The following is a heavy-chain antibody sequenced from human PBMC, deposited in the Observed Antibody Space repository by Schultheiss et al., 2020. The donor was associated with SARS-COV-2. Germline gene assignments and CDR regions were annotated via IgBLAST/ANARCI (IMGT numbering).Heavy chain of an antibody. Sequence: GGSLRLSCAASGFTFSSYSMNWVRQAPGKGLEWVAVISYDGSNKYYAESVKGRFTISRDNFKNTLYLQMNSLRAEDTAVYFCARDLLDYGDYGWYYYYGMDVWGQGTTVTVSS. J-gene: IGHJ6*02. CDR3: ARDLLDYGDYGWYYYYGMDV. D-gene: IGHD4-17*01. CDR1: GFTFSSYS. V-gene: IGHV3-30*03. CDR2: ISYDGSNK.